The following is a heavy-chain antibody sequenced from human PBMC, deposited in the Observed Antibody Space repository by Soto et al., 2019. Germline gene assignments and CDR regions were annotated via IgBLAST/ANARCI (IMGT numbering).Heavy chain of an antibody. CDR2: ISGSGGTT. CDR1: GFTFSSYA. Sequence: EVQLLESGGGLVQPGGSLRLSCAASGFTFSSYAMSWVRQAPGKGLEWVSAISGSGGTTYYADSVKGRFTISRDNSKNTLYLQMNSLRAEDTAVYYCAKDEGLVDTANTDYWGQGTLVTVSS. CDR3: AKDEGLVDTANTDY. V-gene: IGHV3-23*01. D-gene: IGHD5-18*01. J-gene: IGHJ4*02.